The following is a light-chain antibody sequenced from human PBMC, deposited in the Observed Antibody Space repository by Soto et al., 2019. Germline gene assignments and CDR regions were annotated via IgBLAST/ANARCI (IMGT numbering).Light chain of an antibody. J-gene: IGKJ4*01. CDR3: QQANSFPLT. CDR1: QSVSSN. Sequence: VLTQSPGTLSLSPGERATLSCRASQSVSSNLAWYQQKPGQAPRLLIYGASTRATGIPARFSGSGSGTDFTLTISSLQPEDFATYYCQQANSFPLTFGGGTKVDIK. CDR2: GAS. V-gene: IGKV3-15*01.